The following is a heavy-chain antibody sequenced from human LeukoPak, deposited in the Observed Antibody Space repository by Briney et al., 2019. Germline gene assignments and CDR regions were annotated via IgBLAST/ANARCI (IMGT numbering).Heavy chain of an antibody. CDR2: IYSGGST. CDR3: ARSRYGTTWSSSWEFDY. Sequence: GGSLRLSCAASGFTVSSNYMNWVRQAPGKGLEWVSVIYSGGSTYYADSVKGRFTISRDNSKNTLYLQMNSLRAEDAAVYYCARSRYGTTWSSSWEFDYWGQGTLVTVSS. D-gene: IGHD6-13*01. J-gene: IGHJ4*02. V-gene: IGHV3-66*01. CDR1: GFTVSSNY.